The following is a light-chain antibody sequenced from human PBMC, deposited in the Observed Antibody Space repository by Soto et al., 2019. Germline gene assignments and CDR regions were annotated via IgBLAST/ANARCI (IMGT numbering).Light chain of an antibody. CDR2: RND. CDR1: SSNIGSNY. V-gene: IGLV1-47*01. CDR3: SAWDDSLSGPV. Sequence: QSVLTQPPSASGTPGQRVTISCSGSSSNIGSNYVYWHRQLPGTAPNVLIYRNDERPSGVPDRFSGSKSGSSASLAISGLRSEDEADYYCSAWDDSLSGPVFGRGTQLTVL. J-gene: IGLJ3*02.